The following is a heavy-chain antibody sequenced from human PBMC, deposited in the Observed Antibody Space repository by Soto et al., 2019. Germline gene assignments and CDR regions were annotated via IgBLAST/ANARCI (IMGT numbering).Heavy chain of an antibody. CDR1: GFTFSNFA. J-gene: IGHJ6*02. CDR3: TTLYSPGLDV. V-gene: IGHV3-23*01. Sequence: GGSLRLSCAASGFTFSNFAMTWVRQAPGAGLEWVSSISGTDDYTYYADSVKGRFTISRDNARDTLFLHMNSLRVEDTAVYYCTTLYSPGLDVWGRGTTVTVSS. D-gene: IGHD4-4*01. CDR2: ISGTDDYT.